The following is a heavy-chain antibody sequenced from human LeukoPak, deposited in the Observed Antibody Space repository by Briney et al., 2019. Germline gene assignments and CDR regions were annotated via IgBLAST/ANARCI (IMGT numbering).Heavy chain of an antibody. Sequence: PGRSLRPSCAASGFTFDDYAMHWVRQAPGKGLEGGSGISWNSGSIVYADSVKGRFTISRDNAKSTLYLQMNSLRADDMALYYCTRASGYSSGAVDYWGQGTLVTVSS. J-gene: IGHJ4*02. CDR2: ISWNSGSI. CDR1: GFTFDDYA. V-gene: IGHV3-9*03. D-gene: IGHD5-18*01. CDR3: TRASGYSSGAVDY.